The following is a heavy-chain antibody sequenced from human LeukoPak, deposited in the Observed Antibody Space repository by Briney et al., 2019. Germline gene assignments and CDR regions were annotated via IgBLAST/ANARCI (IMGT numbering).Heavy chain of an antibody. Sequence: SETLSLTCAVYGGSFSGYYWSWIRQPPGKGLEWIGEINHSGSTNYNPSLKSRVTISVDTSKNQFSLKLSSVTAADTAVYYCARGLSNCSGSSCYSLTYYYYYGMDVWGKGTTVTVSS. V-gene: IGHV4-34*01. CDR3: ARGLSNCSGSSCYSLTYYYYYGMDV. CDR1: GGSFSGYY. CDR2: INHSGST. D-gene: IGHD2-15*01. J-gene: IGHJ6*04.